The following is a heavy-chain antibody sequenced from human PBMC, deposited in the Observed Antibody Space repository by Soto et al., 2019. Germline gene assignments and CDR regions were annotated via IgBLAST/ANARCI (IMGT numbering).Heavy chain of an antibody. D-gene: IGHD6-6*01. V-gene: IGHV1-2*02. Sequence: ASVKVSCKASGFSFTGYYIHWLRQAPGQGLEWMGWINAHSGGTEYAQKFQGRVTLTRDTSIATAYLTLTSLTSDDTALYYCAKDLTRQLAYWLDPWGQGTQVTSPQ. CDR2: INAHSGGT. J-gene: IGHJ5*02. CDR3: AKDLTRQLAYWLDP. CDR1: GFSFTGYY.